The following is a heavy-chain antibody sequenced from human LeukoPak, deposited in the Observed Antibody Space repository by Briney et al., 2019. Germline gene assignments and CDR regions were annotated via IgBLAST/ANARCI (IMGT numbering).Heavy chain of an antibody. CDR1: GGSIRSYY. V-gene: IGHV4-59*01. J-gene: IGHJ2*01. Sequence: PSETLSLTCAVSGGSIRSYYWSWVRQPPGKGLEWIGYFYYSGSTNYNPSLKSRVTISVDTSKNQFSLKLNSVTAADTAVYYCVRGRDNADWYFDLWGRRTLVTVSS. CDR3: VRGRDNADWYFDL. CDR2: FYYSGST. D-gene: IGHD1-1*01.